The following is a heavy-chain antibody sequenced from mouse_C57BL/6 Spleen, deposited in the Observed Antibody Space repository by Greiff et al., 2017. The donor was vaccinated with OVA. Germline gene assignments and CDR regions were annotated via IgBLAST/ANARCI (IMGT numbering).Heavy chain of an antibody. CDR2: IHPNSGST. V-gene: IGHV1-64*01. CDR1: GYTFTSYW. CDR3: AHYYGSSNWYFDG. J-gene: IGHJ1*03. D-gene: IGHD1-1*01. Sequence: QVQLQQPGAELVKPGASVKLSCKASGYTFTSYWMHWVKQRPGQGLEWIGMIHPNSGSTNYNEKFKSKATLTVDKSSSTAYMQLSSLTSEDSAVYYWAHYYGSSNWYFDGWGTGTTVTVSS.